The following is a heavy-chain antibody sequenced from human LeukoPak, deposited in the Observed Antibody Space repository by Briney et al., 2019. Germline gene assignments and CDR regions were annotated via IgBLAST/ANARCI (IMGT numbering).Heavy chain of an antibody. CDR3: TRVSEGAFDI. V-gene: IGHV3-53*01. CDR1: GFTVSSNY. Sequence: GGSLRLSCAASGFTVSSNYMSWVRQAPGKGLEWVSVIYSGGSTYYADSVKGRFTISRDNSKNTLYLQMNSLRAEDTAVYYCTRVSEGAFDIWGQGTMVTVSS. J-gene: IGHJ3*02. CDR2: IYSGGST. D-gene: IGHD6-19*01.